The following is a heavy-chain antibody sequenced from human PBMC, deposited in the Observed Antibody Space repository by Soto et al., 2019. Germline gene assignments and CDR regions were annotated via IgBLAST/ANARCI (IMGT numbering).Heavy chain of an antibody. Sequence: SLRLSCAASGFTFSSYAMSWVRQAPGKGLEWVSAISGSGGSTYYADSVKGRFTISRDNSKNTLYLQMNSLRAEDTAVYYCAKYGDYGYDYGMEGWGQGTTVTVSS. CDR3: AKYGDYGYDYGMEG. CDR1: GFTFSSYA. J-gene: IGHJ6*02. CDR2: ISGSGGST. V-gene: IGHV3-23*01. D-gene: IGHD4-17*01.